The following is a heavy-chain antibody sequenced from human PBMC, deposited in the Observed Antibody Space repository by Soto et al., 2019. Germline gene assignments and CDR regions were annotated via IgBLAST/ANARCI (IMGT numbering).Heavy chain of an antibody. CDR3: ARAMYHYDRFRDAFDI. V-gene: IGHV3-48*02. CDR2: IRSTSSPI. D-gene: IGHD3-22*01. CDR1: GFTLSSSN. J-gene: IGHJ3*02. Sequence: PGRTVKLSCAAQGFTLSSSNMTGARQALGKGLEWVAYIRSTSSPIYYADSVKGRLTISRDNAKNSLYLQMNSLRDEDTAVYYCARAMYHYDRFRDAFDIWGHGTRGTFS.